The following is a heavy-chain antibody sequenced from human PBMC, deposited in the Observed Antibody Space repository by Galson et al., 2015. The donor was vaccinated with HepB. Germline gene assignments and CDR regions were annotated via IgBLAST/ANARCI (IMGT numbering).Heavy chain of an antibody. CDR1: GGTFSSYA. J-gene: IGHJ4*02. V-gene: IGHV1-69*13. CDR2: IIPIFGTA. Sequence: SVKVSCKASGGTFSSYAISWVRQAPGQGLEWMGGIIPIFGTANYAQKFQGRVTITADESTSTAYMELSSLRSEDTAVYYCAREKEYSSGWLGYWGQGTLVTVSS. CDR3: AREKEYSSGWLGY. D-gene: IGHD6-19*01.